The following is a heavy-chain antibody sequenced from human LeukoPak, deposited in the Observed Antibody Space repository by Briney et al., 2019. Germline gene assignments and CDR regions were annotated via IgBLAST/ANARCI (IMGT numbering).Heavy chain of an antibody. Sequence: ASVKVSCKASGYTFTSYDINWVRQATGQGLEWMGWVNPNSGNTGYAQKFQGRVTTTRNTSISTAYMELSSLRSEDTAVYYCARGTRVGDSTYYDFWSGYFKSKSHYYYYYMDVWGKGTTVTVSS. V-gene: IGHV1-8*01. J-gene: IGHJ6*03. CDR1: GYTFTSYD. CDR2: VNPNSGNT. D-gene: IGHD3-3*01. CDR3: ARGTRVGDSTYYDFWSGYFKSKSHYYYYYMDV.